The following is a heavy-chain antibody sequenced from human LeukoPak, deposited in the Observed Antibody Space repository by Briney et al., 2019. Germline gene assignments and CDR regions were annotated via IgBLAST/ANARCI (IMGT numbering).Heavy chain of an antibody. CDR2: ISGFGDIT. D-gene: IGHD3-10*01. J-gene: IGHJ4*02. V-gene: IGHV3-11*04. Sequence: GGSLRLSCEASGFTLSDDYMIWVRQGPGEGLVWGSYISGFGDITSYPDSVKGRFTISRDNARNSLYLQMNSLRAEDTAVYYCARDLSNGGFDYWGQGTLVTVSS. CDR3: ARDLSNGGFDY. CDR1: GFTLSDDY.